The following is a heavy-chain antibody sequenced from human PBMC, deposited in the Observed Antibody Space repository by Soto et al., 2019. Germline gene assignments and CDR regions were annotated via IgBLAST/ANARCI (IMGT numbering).Heavy chain of an antibody. V-gene: IGHV4-59*01. Sequence: PSETLSLTCAVYGGSFSGYYWSWIRQPPGKGLEWIGYIYDSGSTNYNPSLKSRVTISRDNSKNTLYLQMNSLRAEDTAVYYCAKLVPNRLITLTSYWGQGTLVTVSS. J-gene: IGHJ4*02. D-gene: IGHD2-8*01. CDR2: IYDSGST. CDR1: GGSFSGYY. CDR3: AKLVPNRLITLTSY.